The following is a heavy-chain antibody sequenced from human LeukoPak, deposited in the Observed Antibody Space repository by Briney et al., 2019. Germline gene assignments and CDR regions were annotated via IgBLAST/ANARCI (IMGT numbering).Heavy chain of an antibody. CDR1: GFTVSSNY. Sequence: GGSLRLSCAASGFTVSSNYMSWVRQAPGKGLEWVANIKQDGSEKYYVDSVKGRFTISRDNAKNSLYLQMNSLRAEDTAMYYCARDSAGNDYWGQGTLVSVSS. V-gene: IGHV3-7*01. J-gene: IGHJ4*02. CDR3: ARDSAGNDY. D-gene: IGHD6-13*01. CDR2: IKQDGSEK.